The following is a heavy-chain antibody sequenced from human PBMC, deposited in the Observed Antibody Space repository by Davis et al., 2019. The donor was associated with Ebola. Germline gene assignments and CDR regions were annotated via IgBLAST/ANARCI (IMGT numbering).Heavy chain of an antibody. Sequence: GESLKISCAASGFTFSSYAMSWVRQAPGKGLEWVSAISGSGGSTYYADSVKGRFTISRDNSKNTLYLQMNSLRAEDTAVYYCASSYDVLYAFDIWGQGTMVTVSS. D-gene: IGHD5-18*01. CDR3: ASSYDVLYAFDI. V-gene: IGHV3-23*01. CDR2: ISGSGGST. J-gene: IGHJ3*02. CDR1: GFTFSSYA.